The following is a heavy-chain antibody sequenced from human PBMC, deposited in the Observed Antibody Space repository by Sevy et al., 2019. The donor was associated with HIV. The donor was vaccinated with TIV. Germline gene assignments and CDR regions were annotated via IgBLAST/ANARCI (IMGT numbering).Heavy chain of an antibody. CDR3: ARAVMEMSTGRSDY. CDR1: GFTFSSYR. J-gene: IGHJ4*02. D-gene: IGHD3-10*01. CDR2: ISSNSDYF. Sequence: GGSLRLSCAASGFTFSSYRMTWVRQAPGKGLEWLSCISSNSDYFNYADSVKGRFTISRDNAKNLLYLQMDSLRAEDTAVYYCARAVMEMSTGRSDYWGQGTLVTVSS. V-gene: IGHV3-21*01.